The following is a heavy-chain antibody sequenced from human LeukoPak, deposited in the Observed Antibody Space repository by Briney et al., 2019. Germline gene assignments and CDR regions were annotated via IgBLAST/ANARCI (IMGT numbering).Heavy chain of an antibody. D-gene: IGHD6-19*01. CDR2: IYGSGQTT. CDR1: GFIFKTYS. J-gene: IGHJ4*02. Sequence: GGSLRLSCAASGFIFKTYSMIWVRQAPGKGLEWVSSIYGSGQTTFYTDSVEGRFTISRDNSGDTLYLQMNSLRVEDTAIYYCAKDRVPDAGWSLDYWGQGVLVTVSS. CDR3: AKDRVPDAGWSLDY. V-gene: IGHV3-23*01.